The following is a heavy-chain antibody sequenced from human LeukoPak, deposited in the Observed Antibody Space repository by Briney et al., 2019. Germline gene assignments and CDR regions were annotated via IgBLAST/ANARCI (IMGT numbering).Heavy chain of an antibody. CDR3: ARVLLWFGELSRFDY. J-gene: IGHJ4*02. CDR1: GFTFSSYW. V-gene: IGHV3-7*01. Sequence: GGTLRLSCAASGFTFSSYWMSWVRQAPGKGLEWVANIKQDGSEKYYVDSVKGRFTISRDNAKNSLYLQMNSLRAEDTAVYYCARVLLWFGELSRFDYWGQGTLVTVSS. D-gene: IGHD3-10*01. CDR2: IKQDGSEK.